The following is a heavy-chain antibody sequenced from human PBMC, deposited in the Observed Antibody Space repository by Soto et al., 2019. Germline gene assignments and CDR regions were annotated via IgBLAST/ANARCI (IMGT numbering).Heavy chain of an antibody. J-gene: IGHJ6*02. Sequence: PSETRSLTCAVYGGSFSGYYWSWIRQPPGKGLEWIGEINHSGSTNYNPSLKSRVTISVDTSKNQFSLKLSSVTAADTAVYYCARERTDCSSTSCYLSYYYGMDVWGQGTTVTVSS. V-gene: IGHV4-34*01. CDR2: INHSGST. D-gene: IGHD2-2*01. CDR1: GGSFSGYY. CDR3: ARERTDCSSTSCYLSYYYGMDV.